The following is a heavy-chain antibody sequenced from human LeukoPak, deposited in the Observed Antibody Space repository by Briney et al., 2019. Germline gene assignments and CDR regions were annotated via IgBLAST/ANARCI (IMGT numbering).Heavy chain of an antibody. J-gene: IGHJ4*02. D-gene: IGHD6-6*01. CDR1: GYTFTGYY. CDR2: INPNSGGT. V-gene: IGHV1-2*02. CDR3: ARDQYSSSSGRTNPLH. Sequence: ASVKVSCKASGYTFTGYYMHWVRQAPGQGLEWMGWINPNSGGTNYAQKLQGRVTMTTDTSTSTAYMELRSLRSDDTAVYYCARDQYSSSSGRTNPLHWGQGTLVTVSS.